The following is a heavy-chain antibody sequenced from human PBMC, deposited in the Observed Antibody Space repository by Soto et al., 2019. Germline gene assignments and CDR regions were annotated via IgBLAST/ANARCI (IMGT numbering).Heavy chain of an antibody. Sequence: QVQLQQWGAGLLKPSETLSLTCAVYGGSFSGYYWSWIRQPPGKGLEWIGEINDSRNTNYNPSLASRVTISIEAAKKQIPLDMNYVTAADTAAYYCARVREKAVDAFDIWGQGTMVSVSS. D-gene: IGHD1-26*01. V-gene: IGHV4-34*01. CDR1: GGSFSGYY. J-gene: IGHJ3*02. CDR3: ARVREKAVDAFDI. CDR2: INDSRNT.